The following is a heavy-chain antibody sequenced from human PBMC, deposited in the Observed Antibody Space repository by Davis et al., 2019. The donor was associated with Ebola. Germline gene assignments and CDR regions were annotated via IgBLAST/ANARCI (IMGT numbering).Heavy chain of an antibody. J-gene: IGHJ5*02. CDR2: IRQDGSEK. CDR3: AREAVWRFDP. D-gene: IGHD3-16*01. V-gene: IGHV3-7*03. CDR1: GFSFSSHW. Sequence: GESLKIPCAASGFSFSSHWMSWVRQAPGKGLERVANIRQDGSEKHYVDSVKGRFTISRDNAKNSLYLQMNSLRAEDTAVYYCAREAVWRFDPWGQGTLVTVSS.